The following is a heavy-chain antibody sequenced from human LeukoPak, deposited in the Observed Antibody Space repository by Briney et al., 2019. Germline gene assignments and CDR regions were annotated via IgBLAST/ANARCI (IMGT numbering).Heavy chain of an antibody. CDR3: ARDRRPSVYGGLDN. V-gene: IGHV3-11*04. CDR1: GFTFSDHY. CDR2: IGDSGTPI. Sequence: GGSLRLSCAASGFTFSDHYMSWIRQAPGKGLEWVSYIGDSGTPIYYADSLKGRFTVSRDNAKNSLFLQMDSLRAEDTAVYYCARDRRPSVYGGLDNWGQGTPVTVSS. J-gene: IGHJ4*02. D-gene: IGHD4/OR15-4a*01.